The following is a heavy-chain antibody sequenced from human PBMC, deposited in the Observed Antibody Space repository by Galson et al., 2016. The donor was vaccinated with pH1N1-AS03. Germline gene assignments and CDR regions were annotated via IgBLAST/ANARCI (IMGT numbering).Heavy chain of an antibody. CDR2: INTDSGGT. V-gene: IGHV1-2*02. CDR1: GYAFTDYY. Sequence: SVKVSCKASGYAFTDYYMHLLRQAPGQGLEWMAWINTDSGGTDYAQKFQGRVTMTRDASISTTYMELSSIRSDDTAVYYCVRGSPHSSSTNYDFEFRGRGTMVTFSS. CDR3: VRGSPHSSSTNYDFEF. J-gene: IGHJ3*01. D-gene: IGHD6-13*01.